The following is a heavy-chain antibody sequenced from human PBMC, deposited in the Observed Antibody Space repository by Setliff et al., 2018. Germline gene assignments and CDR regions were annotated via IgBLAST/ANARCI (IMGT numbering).Heavy chain of an antibody. D-gene: IGHD6-19*01. J-gene: IGHJ4*02. CDR2: IKSKTDGGTT. Sequence: GGSLRLSCAASGFTFSDYYMSWIRQAPGKGLEWVGRIKSKTDGGTTDYSAPVKGRFTISRDDSKNTVYLQMNSLKTEDTAAYYCTTGYISGYYIGHWGLGTLVTVSS. CDR1: GFTFSDYY. CDR3: TTGYISGYYIGH. V-gene: IGHV3-15*01.